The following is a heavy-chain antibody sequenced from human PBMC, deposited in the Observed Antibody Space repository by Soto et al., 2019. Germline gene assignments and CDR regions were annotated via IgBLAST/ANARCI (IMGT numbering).Heavy chain of an antibody. V-gene: IGHV1-46*01. D-gene: IGHD3-10*01. CDR3: ASDLGTYYYGSGSYYNGDDAFDI. J-gene: IGHJ3*02. CDR1: GSTFTSYY. CDR2: INASGGST. Sequence: QVQLVQSGAEVKKPGASVKVSCKESGSTFTSYYMHWVRQDHGQGLEWMGIINASGGSTRYAQKFQGRVSMTRDTSTSTVYMELSSLRSEDTAVYYLASDLGTYYYGSGSYYNGDDAFDIWGQGTMVTVSS.